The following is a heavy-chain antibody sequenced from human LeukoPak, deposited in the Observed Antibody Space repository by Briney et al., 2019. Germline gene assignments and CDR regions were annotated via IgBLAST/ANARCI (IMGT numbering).Heavy chain of an antibody. V-gene: IGHV4-61*02. Sequence: SETLSLTCTVSGGSISSGTYYWNWIRQPAGKGLEWIGRIYYTGNSGYNPSLKSRVIMSVDTSKNLFSLRLNSVTAADTAVYYCARHEVTTLPQTDYWGQGTLVTVSS. CDR2: IYYTGNS. D-gene: IGHD4-17*01. CDR1: GGSISSGTYY. CDR3: ARHEVTTLPQTDY. J-gene: IGHJ4*02.